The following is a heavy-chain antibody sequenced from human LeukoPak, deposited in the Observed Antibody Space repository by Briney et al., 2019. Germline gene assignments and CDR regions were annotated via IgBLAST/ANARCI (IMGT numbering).Heavy chain of an antibody. J-gene: IGHJ4*02. D-gene: IGHD1-1*01. CDR2: VSYSGRT. CDR1: GASISNYY. V-gene: IGHV4-59*08. CDR3: ARHERGAENLDY. Sequence: SETLSLTCTVSGASISNYYWSWIRQPAGKGLESIGYVSYSGRTNHNPSLKSRVTISADTSKNQFSLKLTSVTAADTAVYYCARHERGAENLDYWGQGTLVTVSS.